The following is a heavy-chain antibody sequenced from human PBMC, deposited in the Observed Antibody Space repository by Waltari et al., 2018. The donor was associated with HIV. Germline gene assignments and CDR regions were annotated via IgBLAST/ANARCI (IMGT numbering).Heavy chain of an antibody. V-gene: IGHV1-2*02. D-gene: IGHD2-8*02. J-gene: IGHJ6*02. CDR2: INPNSGGT. CDR1: GYTFTGYY. Sequence: QVQLVQSGAEVKKPGASVKVSCKASGYTFTGYYMHWVRRAPGQGLEWMGWINPNSGGTNYAQKFQGRVTMTRDTSISTAYMELSRLRSDDTAVYYCARELRAGGHYYYGMDVWGQGTTVTVSS. CDR3: ARELRAGGHYYYGMDV.